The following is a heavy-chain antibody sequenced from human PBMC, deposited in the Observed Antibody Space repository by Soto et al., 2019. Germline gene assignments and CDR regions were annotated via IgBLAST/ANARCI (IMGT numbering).Heavy chain of an antibody. V-gene: IGHV1-18*01. J-gene: IGHJ4*02. CDR2: ISAYNGNT. Sequence: EASVKVSFKASGYTFTSYGISWVRQAPGQGPEWMGWISAYNGNTNYAQNLQGRVTMTTDTSTSTAYMELRSLRSDDTAVYYCARDKGLLSSWFDYWGQGTLVTVSS. CDR1: GYTFTSYG. D-gene: IGHD1-26*01. CDR3: ARDKGLLSSWFDY.